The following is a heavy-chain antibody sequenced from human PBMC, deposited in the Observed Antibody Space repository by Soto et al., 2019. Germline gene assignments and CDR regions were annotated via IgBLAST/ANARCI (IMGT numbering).Heavy chain of an antibody. CDR2: IWYDGSNK. CDR3: ARREGGNGMDV. V-gene: IGHV3-33*01. Sequence: GGSLRLSCAASGFTFSSYGMHWVRQAPGKGLEWVAVIWYDGSNKYYADSVKGRFTISRDNSKNTLYLQMNSLRAEDTAVYYCARREGGNGMDVWGQGTTVTVSS. CDR1: GFTFSSYG. J-gene: IGHJ6*02.